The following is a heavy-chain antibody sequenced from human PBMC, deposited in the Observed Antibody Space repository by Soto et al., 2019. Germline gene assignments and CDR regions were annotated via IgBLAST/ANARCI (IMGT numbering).Heavy chain of an antibody. CDR3: ARTYYDFCSGYSENYYYYYMDV. V-gene: IGHV1-18*01. CDR2: ISAYNGNT. Sequence: QVQLVQSGAEVKKPGASVKVSCKASGYTFTSYGISWVRQAPGQGLEWMGWISAYNGNTNYAQKLQGRVTMTTDTSTSTAYMELRSLRSDDTAVYYCARTYYDFCSGYSENYYYYYMDVWSKGTTVTVSS. D-gene: IGHD3-3*01. CDR1: GYTFTSYG. J-gene: IGHJ6*03.